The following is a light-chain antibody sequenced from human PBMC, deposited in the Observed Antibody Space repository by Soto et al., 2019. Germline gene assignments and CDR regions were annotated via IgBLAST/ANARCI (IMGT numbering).Light chain of an antibody. CDR3: QQSYRNPRT. V-gene: IGKV1-39*01. J-gene: IGKJ1*01. CDR1: QSISTY. Sequence: DIQLTQSPSSLSASVGDRVTITCRASQSISTYLNWYRQKPGEAPNLLIYGASKLESGVPSRFGGSGSGTNFTLTVSRLQPEDFGTYYCQQSYRNPRTFGLGTKVDIK. CDR2: GAS.